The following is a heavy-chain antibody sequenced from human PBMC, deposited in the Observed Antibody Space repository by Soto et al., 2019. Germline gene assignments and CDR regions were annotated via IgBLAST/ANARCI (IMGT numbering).Heavy chain of an antibody. V-gene: IGHV1-3*01. CDR1: GYTFTSYA. CDR2: INAGNGNT. D-gene: IGHD6-19*01. Sequence: QVQLVQSGAEVKKPGASVKVSCKASGYTFTSYAMHWVRQAPGQRLEWMGWINAGNGNTKYSQKFQGRVTITRDTSASTAYMELSSLRSEDTAAYYCARDLRARAVAGTFFDYWGQGTLVTVSS. CDR3: ARDLRARAVAGTFFDY. J-gene: IGHJ4*02.